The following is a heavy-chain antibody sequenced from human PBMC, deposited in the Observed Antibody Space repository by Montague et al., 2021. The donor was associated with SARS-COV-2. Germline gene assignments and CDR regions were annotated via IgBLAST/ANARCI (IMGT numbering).Heavy chain of an antibody. CDR3: ARVGTSGIAAAGVDAFDI. Sequence: SLRLSCAASGFTVSSNCMSWVRQAPGKGLEWVSVIYSGGSTYYADSVKGRFTISRHNSKNTLYLQMNSLRAEDTAVYYCARVGTSGIAAAGVDAFDIWGQGTMVTGSS. V-gene: IGHV3-53*04. D-gene: IGHD6-13*01. J-gene: IGHJ3*02. CDR2: IYSGGST. CDR1: GFTVSSNC.